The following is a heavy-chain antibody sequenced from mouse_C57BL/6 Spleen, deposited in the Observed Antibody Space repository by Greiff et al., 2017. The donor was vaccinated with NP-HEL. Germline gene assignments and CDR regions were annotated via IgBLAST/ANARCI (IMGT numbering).Heavy chain of an antibody. D-gene: IGHD1-1*01. V-gene: IGHV5-17*01. J-gene: IGHJ1*03. CDR1: GFTFSDYG. CDR2: ISSGSSTI. CDR3: ARVVNWYFDV. Sequence: EVKLVESGGGLVKPGGSLKLSCAASGFTFSDYGMHWVRQAPEKGLEWVAYISSGSSTIYYADTVKGRFTISRDNAKNTLFLQMTSQRSEDTAMYYCARVVNWYFDVWGTGTTVTVSS.